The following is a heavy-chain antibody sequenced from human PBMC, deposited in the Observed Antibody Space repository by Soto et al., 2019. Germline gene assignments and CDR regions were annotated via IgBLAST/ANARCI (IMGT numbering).Heavy chain of an antibody. J-gene: IGHJ4*02. Sequence: SVKVSCKASGVTFSSYAISWVRQAPGQGLEWMGGIIPIFGTANYAQKFQGRVTITADESTSTAYMELSSLRSGDTAVYYCARTSIIVVVTAIQNYFDYWGQGTLVTVSS. CDR1: GVTFSSYA. CDR2: IIPIFGTA. CDR3: ARTSIIVVVTAIQNYFDY. V-gene: IGHV1-69*13. D-gene: IGHD2-21*02.